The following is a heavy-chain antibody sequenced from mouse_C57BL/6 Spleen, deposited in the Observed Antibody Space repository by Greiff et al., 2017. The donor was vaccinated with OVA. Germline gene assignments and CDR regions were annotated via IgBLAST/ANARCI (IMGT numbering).Heavy chain of an antibody. CDR3: ARGGDRYWYFDV. V-gene: IGHV14-2*01. CDR2: IDPEDGET. CDR1: GFNIKDYY. J-gene: IGHJ1*03. Sequence: VQLQQSGAELVKPGASVKLSCTASGFNIKDYYMHWVKQRTEQGLEWIGRIDPEDGETKYAPNFQGKATITADTSSNTAYLQLSSLTSEDTAVYYCARGGDRYWYFDVWGTGTTVTVSS.